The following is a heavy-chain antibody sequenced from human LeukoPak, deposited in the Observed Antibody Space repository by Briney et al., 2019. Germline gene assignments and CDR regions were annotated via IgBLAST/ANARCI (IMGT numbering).Heavy chain of an antibody. V-gene: IGHV3-43*02. D-gene: IGHD1-26*01. CDR1: GFTFGDYD. CDR2: IRADGATT. Sequence: GESMTLSWAPSGFTFGDYDMHWVRQAAGKGLEWVALIRADGATTRYTDSVKGRFTISRDNSKDPLYLQMNSLSTEDTALYYCARDHPGSYEYWGQGTLVTVSP. J-gene: IGHJ4*02. CDR3: ARDHPGSYEY.